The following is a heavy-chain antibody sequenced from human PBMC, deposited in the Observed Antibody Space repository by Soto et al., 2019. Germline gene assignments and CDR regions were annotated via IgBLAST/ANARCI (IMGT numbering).Heavy chain of an antibody. V-gene: IGHV3-48*03. Sequence: LRLSCVASGFTFSSFEMNWVRQAPGKGLEWISYISSGGKTTYYADSVKGRFTISRDNAKNSLYLQMSSLRAEDAAVYYCARNYIIYYDGSRAHYSWGRGTLVTVSS. CDR3: ARNYIIYYDGSRAHYS. J-gene: IGHJ5*02. CDR2: ISSGGKTT. CDR1: GFTFSSFE. D-gene: IGHD3-22*01.